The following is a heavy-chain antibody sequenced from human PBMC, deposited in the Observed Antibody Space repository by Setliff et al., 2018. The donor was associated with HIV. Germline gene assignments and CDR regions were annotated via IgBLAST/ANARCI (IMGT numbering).Heavy chain of an antibody. J-gene: IGHJ4*02. V-gene: IGHV4-34*01. CDR3: ARVTPYCGADTCYLIDS. Sequence: SETLSLTCGVSGGSFSGFFWTWIRQPPGKGLEWIGESSTRGSATYNPSLESRLSISVDTSKNHFSLKLTSVTAADTALYYCARVTPYCGADTCYLIDSWGPGTLVTV. D-gene: IGHD2-21*02. CDR2: SSTRGSA. CDR1: GGSFSGFF.